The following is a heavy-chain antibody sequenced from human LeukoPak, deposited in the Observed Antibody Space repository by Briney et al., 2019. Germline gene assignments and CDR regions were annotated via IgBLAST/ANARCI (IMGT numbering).Heavy chain of an antibody. Sequence: PGRSLRLSCTASGFTFNNYGMHWVRQAPGKGLEWVAVIWYDGGNKYYADSVKGRFTISRDNSKNTLYLQMNSLRAEDTAVYYCARGVRYSSGYFDYWGQGTLVTVSS. V-gene: IGHV3-33*01. J-gene: IGHJ4*02. CDR2: IWYDGGNK. D-gene: IGHD6-19*01. CDR1: GFTFNNYG. CDR3: ARGVRYSSGYFDY.